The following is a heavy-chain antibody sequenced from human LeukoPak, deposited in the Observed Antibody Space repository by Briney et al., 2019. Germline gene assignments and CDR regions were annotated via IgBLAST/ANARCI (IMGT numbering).Heavy chain of an antibody. Sequence: GGSLRLSCIASGLTFRNYAMSWVRQASAKGLEWVAGMDQGGGFIQYADSVKGRFTISRDNAKNSLYLQMNSLRVEDTAFYYCAKDNRRHYTSGPNPDSLHWGQGALVTVSS. CDR3: AKDNRRHYTSGPNPDSLH. J-gene: IGHJ4*02. D-gene: IGHD6-19*01. V-gene: IGHV3-23*01. CDR1: GLTFRNYA. CDR2: MDQGGGFI.